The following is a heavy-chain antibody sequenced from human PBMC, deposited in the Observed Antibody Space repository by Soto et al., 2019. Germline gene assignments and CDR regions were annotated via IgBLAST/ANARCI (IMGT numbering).Heavy chain of an antibody. V-gene: IGHV3-23*01. J-gene: IGHJ6*02. Sequence: EAQLLESGGGLVQPGGSLRLSCDASRFTFSTFAMSWVRQAPGQGLEWVAVISGSGGFTYYADSVKGRFTISRDNSKNTLFLQMNSLRVEDTAVYYCAKRGITIFGVVTNYYSGVDVWGQGTTVTFSS. D-gene: IGHD3-3*01. CDR1: RFTFSTFA. CDR2: ISGSGGFT. CDR3: AKRGITIFGVVTNYYSGVDV.